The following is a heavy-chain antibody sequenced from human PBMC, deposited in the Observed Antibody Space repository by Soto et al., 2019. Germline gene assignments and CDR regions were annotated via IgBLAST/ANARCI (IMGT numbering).Heavy chain of an antibody. D-gene: IGHD3-10*02. Sequence: GGSLRLSCAASGFTVSSNYMSWVRQAPGKGLEWVSVIYSGGSTYYADSVKGRFTISRDNSKNTLYLQMNSLRARDTAVYYCASAVRGVPYYYYYYMDVWGKGTTVTVSS. CDR2: IYSGGST. CDR3: ASAVRGVPYYYYYYMDV. CDR1: GFTVSSNY. V-gene: IGHV3-66*01. J-gene: IGHJ6*03.